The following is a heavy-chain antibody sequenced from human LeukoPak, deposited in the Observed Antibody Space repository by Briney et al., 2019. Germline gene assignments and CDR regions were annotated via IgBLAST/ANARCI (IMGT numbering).Heavy chain of an antibody. V-gene: IGHV3-23*01. Sequence: RGGSLRLSCAVSGFTFSSYAMSWVRQAPGKGPEWVSVISGSGGSIYYADSVKGRFTISRDNSKNTLYLQMNSLRAEDTAVYYCAKLPKYDSSGYYDYWGQGTLVTVSS. CDR1: GFTFSSYA. CDR2: ISGSGGSI. J-gene: IGHJ4*02. D-gene: IGHD3-22*01. CDR3: AKLPKYDSSGYYDY.